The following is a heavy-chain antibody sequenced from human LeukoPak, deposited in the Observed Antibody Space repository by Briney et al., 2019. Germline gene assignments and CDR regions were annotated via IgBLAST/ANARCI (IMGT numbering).Heavy chain of an antibody. V-gene: IGHV3-21*04. CDR3: AKDLDRYYYDSSGDY. J-gene: IGHJ4*02. Sequence: GGSLRLSCAASGFTFSSYSMNWVRQAPGKGLEWVSSISSSSSYIYYADSVKGRFTISRDNAKNSLYLQMNSLRAEDTAVYYCAKDLDRYYYDSSGDYWGQGTLVTVSS. CDR1: GFTFSSYS. D-gene: IGHD3-22*01. CDR2: ISSSSSYI.